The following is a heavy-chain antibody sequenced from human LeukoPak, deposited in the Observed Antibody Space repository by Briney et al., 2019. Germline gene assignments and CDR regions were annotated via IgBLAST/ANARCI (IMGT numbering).Heavy chain of an antibody. Sequence: AVTVSFKASGGTLTNYDINWVRQAPGQGLEWMGRIIPILGIANYAQKLQGRGTITADKSTSTAYMELSSLRSGDSAVHYCVNGAGSPFPADRSAWVDPRGQGTLVTVSS. J-gene: IGHJ5*02. CDR1: GGTLTNYD. D-gene: IGHD1-14*01. CDR3: VNGAGSPFPADRSAWVDP. CDR2: IIPILGIA. V-gene: IGHV1-69*04.